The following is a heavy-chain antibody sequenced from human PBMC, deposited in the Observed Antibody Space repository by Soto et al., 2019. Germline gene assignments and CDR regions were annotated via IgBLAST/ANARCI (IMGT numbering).Heavy chain of an antibody. Sequence: SETLSLTCSVSGGAITRGDHFWSWVRQCPGKGLEWLGYIYFSGSTYYNPALKGRVMMTIDTSNHQFSLNLSSVTAADTAVFYCGRGQTAIDVWGQGTTVTVSS. CDR1: GGAITRGDHF. J-gene: IGHJ6*02. D-gene: IGHD5-18*01. CDR3: GRGQTAIDV. V-gene: IGHV4-30-4*01. CDR2: IYFSGST.